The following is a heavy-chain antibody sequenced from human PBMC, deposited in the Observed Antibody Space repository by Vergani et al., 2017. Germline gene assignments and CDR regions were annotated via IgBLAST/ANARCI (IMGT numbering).Heavy chain of an antibody. D-gene: IGHD1-1*01. Sequence: EVQLVESGGGLVQPGRSLRLSCAASGFTFDDYAMHWVRQAPGKGLEWVSGISWNSGSIGYADSVKGRFTISRDNAKNSLYLQMNSLRAEDTAVYYCAKNGNRALFDYWGQGTLVTVSS. CDR1: GFTFDDYA. CDR3: AKNGNRALFDY. V-gene: IGHV3-9*01. J-gene: IGHJ4*02. CDR2: ISWNSGSI.